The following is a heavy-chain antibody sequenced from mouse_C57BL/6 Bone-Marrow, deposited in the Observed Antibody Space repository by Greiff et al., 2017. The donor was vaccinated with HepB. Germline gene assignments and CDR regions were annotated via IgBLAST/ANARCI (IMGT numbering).Heavy chain of an antibody. J-gene: IGHJ2*01. CDR1: GYTFTSYG. V-gene: IGHV1-81*01. D-gene: IGHD1-1*01. Sequence: VQVVESGAELARPGASVKLSCKASGYTFTSYGISWVKQRTGQGLEWIGEIYPRSGNTYYNEKFKGKATLTADKSSSTAYMELRSLTSEDSAVYFCARSYYGSSYVYWGQGTTLTVSS. CDR3: ARSYYGSSYVY. CDR2: IYPRSGNT.